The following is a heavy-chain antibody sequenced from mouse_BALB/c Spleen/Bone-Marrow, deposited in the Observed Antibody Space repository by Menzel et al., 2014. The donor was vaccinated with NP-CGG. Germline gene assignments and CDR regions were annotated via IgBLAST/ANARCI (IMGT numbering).Heavy chain of an antibody. CDR1: GYSFTSYW. CDR2: ISPSNGRS. CDR3: TRSELRRGGYAWDY. J-gene: IGHJ4*01. Sequence: QVQLKQSRAELVKPGASVKLSCKASGYSFTSYWMHWVKQRPGQGLEWIGEISPSNGRSNYTEKFKSKATLTVDKSSSTAYMQLSGLTSEDSAVYYCTRSELRRGGYAWDYWGLGTSVTVSS. V-gene: IGHV1S81*02. D-gene: IGHD2-12*01.